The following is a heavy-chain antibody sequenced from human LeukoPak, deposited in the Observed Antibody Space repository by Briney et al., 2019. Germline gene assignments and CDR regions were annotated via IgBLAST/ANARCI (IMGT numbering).Heavy chain of an antibody. CDR3: ARGQSWSFDF. J-gene: IGHJ4*02. CDR1: GGSISSDW. CDR2: VSHSRST. V-gene: IGHV4-4*02. D-gene: IGHD2-8*02. Sequence: SETLSLTCAVSGGSISSDWWSWVRQPPGKGLEWIGEVSHSRSTNYNPSLKSRVTISIDTSKSQFSLKLSSVTAADTAVYYCARGQSWSFDFWGQGTLVSVSS.